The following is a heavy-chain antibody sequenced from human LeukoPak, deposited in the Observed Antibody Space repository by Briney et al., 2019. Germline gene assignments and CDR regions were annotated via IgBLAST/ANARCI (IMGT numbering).Heavy chain of an antibody. CDR1: GYSISSGFL. CDR3: ARDPRWLTPDCNSIGCYVNWFDP. CDR2: IYRSGNT. D-gene: IGHD2-2*01. J-gene: IGHJ5*02. V-gene: IGHV4-38-2*02. Sequence: SETLSLTCAVSGYSISSGFLWGWIRQPPGKGLEWIGGIYRSGNTYYNPSLKSRITMSVDTSKNQFSLKLSSVTAADTAVYYCARDPRWLTPDCNSIGCYVNWFDPWGQGTLVTVSS.